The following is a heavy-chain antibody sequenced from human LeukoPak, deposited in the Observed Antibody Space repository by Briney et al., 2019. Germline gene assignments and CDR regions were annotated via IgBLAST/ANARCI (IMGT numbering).Heavy chain of an antibody. D-gene: IGHD2-21*02. Sequence: GGSLRLSCAASGFTFDDYSMQWVRQAPGKGLEWVSGINWNSGTIGYAVSVKGRFTISRDNAKNSLYLQMNSLRAEDTALYYCTKMRRGGDGLDIWGQGTLVTVSA. CDR1: GFTFDDYS. V-gene: IGHV3-9*01. CDR2: INWNSGTI. CDR3: TKMRRGGDGLDI. J-gene: IGHJ4*02.